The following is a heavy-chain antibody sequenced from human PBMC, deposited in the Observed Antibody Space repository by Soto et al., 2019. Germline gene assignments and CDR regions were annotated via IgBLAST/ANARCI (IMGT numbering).Heavy chain of an antibody. CDR3: ARGNGYHVPPYWYFEL. CDR2: IYYSGST. V-gene: IGHV4-59*01. CDR1: GGSISSYY. Sequence: QVQLQESGPGLVKPSETLSPTCTVSGGSISSYYWSWIRQPPGKGLEWIGYIYYSGSTNYNPSLRSRGTIPVDSSKHQFSLLRGSVAAAEMALYYCARGNGYHVPPYWYFELWGRGTLVTVSS. D-gene: IGHD2-2*01. J-gene: IGHJ2*01.